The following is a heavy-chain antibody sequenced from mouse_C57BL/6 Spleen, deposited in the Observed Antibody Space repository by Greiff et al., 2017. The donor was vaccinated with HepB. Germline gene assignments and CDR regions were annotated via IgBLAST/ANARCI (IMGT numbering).Heavy chain of an antibody. D-gene: IGHD5-5*01. CDR2: ISYDGSN. J-gene: IGHJ4*01. Sequence: LQESGPGLVKPSQSLSLTCSVTGYSITSGYYWNWIRQFPGNKLEWMGYISYDGSNNYNPSLKNRISITRDTSKNQFFLKLNSVTTEDTATYYCAREAYLYAMDYWGQGTSVTVSS. CDR1: GYSITSGYY. CDR3: AREAYLYAMDY. V-gene: IGHV3-6*01.